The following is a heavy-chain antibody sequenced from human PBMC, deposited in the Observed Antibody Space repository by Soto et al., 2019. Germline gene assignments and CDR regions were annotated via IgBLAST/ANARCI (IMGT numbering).Heavy chain of an antibody. CDR1: GFTFSSYS. CDR3: ARDVVGATYEDY. V-gene: IGHV3-21*01. D-gene: IGHD1-26*01. Sequence: XGSLRLSCAASGFTFSSYSMNWVRQAPGKGLDWVSSISSSSSYIYYADSVKGRFTISRDNAKNSLYLQMNSMRAEDTAVYYCARDVVGATYEDYWGQGTLVTVSS. J-gene: IGHJ4*02. CDR2: ISSSSSYI.